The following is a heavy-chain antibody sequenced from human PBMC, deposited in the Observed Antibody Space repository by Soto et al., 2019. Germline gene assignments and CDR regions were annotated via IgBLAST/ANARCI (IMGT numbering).Heavy chain of an antibody. J-gene: IGHJ5*02. V-gene: IGHV4-34*01. Sequence: SETLSLTCAVYGGSFSGYYWSWIRQPPGKGLEWIGEINHSGSTNYNPSLKSRVTISVDTSKNQFSLKLSSVTAADTAVYYCARGHTMIVVAPRDWFDPWGQGTLVTVSS. CDR1: GGSFSGYY. CDR2: INHSGST. D-gene: IGHD3-22*01. CDR3: ARGHTMIVVAPRDWFDP.